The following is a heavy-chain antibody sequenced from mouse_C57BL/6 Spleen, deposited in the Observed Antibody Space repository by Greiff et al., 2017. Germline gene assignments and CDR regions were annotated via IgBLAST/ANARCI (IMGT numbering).Heavy chain of an antibody. D-gene: IGHD1-1*01. Sequence: QVQLQQSGAELVRPGTSVKMSCKASGYTFTNYWIGWAKQRPGHGLEWIGDIYPGGGYTNYNEKFKGKATLTADKSSSTAYMQFSSLTSEDSAIXYCARLTVVDPYAMDYWGQGTSVTVSS. CDR2: IYPGGGYT. CDR1: GYTFTNYW. CDR3: ARLTVVDPYAMDY. V-gene: IGHV1-63*01. J-gene: IGHJ4*01.